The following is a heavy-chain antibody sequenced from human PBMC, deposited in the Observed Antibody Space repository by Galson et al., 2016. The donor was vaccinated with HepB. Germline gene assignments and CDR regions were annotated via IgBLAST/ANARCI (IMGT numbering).Heavy chain of an antibody. CDR2: TYPDDSET. Sequence: QSGAEVKQPGESLKISCKGSGHNFTNYWIGWVRQMPGKGLEWMGITYPDDSETKYSPSFEGQVTISADKSISAAYLQWNSLQASDTAMYLCARVDYNNSEELLDSGGQGTLVTVSS. CDR3: ARVDYNNSEELLDS. CDR1: GHNFTNYW. V-gene: IGHV5-51*01. J-gene: IGHJ4*02. D-gene: IGHD1-1*01.